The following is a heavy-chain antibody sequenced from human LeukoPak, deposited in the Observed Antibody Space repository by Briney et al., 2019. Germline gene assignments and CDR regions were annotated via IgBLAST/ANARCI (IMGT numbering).Heavy chain of an antibody. CDR3: ARGPSTSYYYYMDV. D-gene: IGHD2/OR15-2a*01. Sequence: ASVTVSCMASGYTFTSYDINWVRQAAGQGLEGMGWMNPNSGNTGYAQKFQGRVTITRNTSISTAYMELSSLRSEDTAVYYCARGPSTSYYYYMDVWGKGTTVTVSS. V-gene: IGHV1-8*03. J-gene: IGHJ6*03. CDR2: MNPNSGNT. CDR1: GYTFTSYD.